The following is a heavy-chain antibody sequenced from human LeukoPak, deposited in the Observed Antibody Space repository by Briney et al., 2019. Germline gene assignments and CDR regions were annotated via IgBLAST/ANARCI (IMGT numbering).Heavy chain of an antibody. CDR1: GFTFSNHD. CDR2: ISDDGSRT. Sequence: GGSLRLSCAASGFTFSNHDMSWVRQAPGKGLEWVSSISDDGSRTYYTDSVKGRFTISRDNSKNTLYLQMNSLSADETAVYYCASRPRADIGPLDFWGQGTLVTVSS. D-gene: IGHD1-14*01. V-gene: IGHV3-23*01. CDR3: ASRPRADIGPLDF. J-gene: IGHJ4*02.